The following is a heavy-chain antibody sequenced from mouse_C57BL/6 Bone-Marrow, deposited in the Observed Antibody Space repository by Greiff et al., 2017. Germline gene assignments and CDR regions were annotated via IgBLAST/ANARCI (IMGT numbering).Heavy chain of an antibody. J-gene: IGHJ1*03. CDR3: ANIYYDYDDPV. V-gene: IGHV1-74*01. Sequence: QVQLKQPGAELVKPGASVKVSCKASGYTFTSYWMHWVKQRPGQGLEWIGRIHPSDSDTNYNQKFKGKATLTVDKSSSTAYMQLSSLTSEDSAVYYCANIYYDYDDPVWGTVTTVTVSS. D-gene: IGHD2-4*01. CDR2: IHPSDSDT. CDR1: GYTFTSYW.